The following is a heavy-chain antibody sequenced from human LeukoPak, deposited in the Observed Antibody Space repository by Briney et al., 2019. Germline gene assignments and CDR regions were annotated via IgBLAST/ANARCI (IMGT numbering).Heavy chain of an antibody. CDR2: IYYSGST. CDR3: ARVRFWSGYYTGADY. J-gene: IGHJ4*02. Sequence: SETLSLTCTVSGGSISSGDYYWSWIRQPPGKGLEWIGYIYYSGSTYYNPSLKGRVTISVDTSKNQFSLKLSSVTAADTAVYYCARVRFWSGYYTGADYWGQGTLVTVSS. V-gene: IGHV4-30-4*08. CDR1: GGSISSGDYY. D-gene: IGHD3-3*01.